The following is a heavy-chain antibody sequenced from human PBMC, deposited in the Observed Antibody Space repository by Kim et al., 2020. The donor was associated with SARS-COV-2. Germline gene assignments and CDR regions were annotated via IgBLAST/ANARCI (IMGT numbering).Heavy chain of an antibody. J-gene: IGHJ4*02. Sequence: GGSLRLSCAASGFTFSNAWMSWVRQAPGKGLEWVGRVKSKSDGETTDYAAPVKGRFTISREDSKNTLYLQMNSLNTEDTAVYYCITDHIIYTPRGYCSGYNGSRGHWGQGTLVTVSS. D-gene: IGHD2-15*01. CDR3: ITDHIIYTPRGYCSGYNGSRGH. V-gene: IGHV3-15*05. CDR1: GFTFSNAW. CDR2: VKSKSDGETT.